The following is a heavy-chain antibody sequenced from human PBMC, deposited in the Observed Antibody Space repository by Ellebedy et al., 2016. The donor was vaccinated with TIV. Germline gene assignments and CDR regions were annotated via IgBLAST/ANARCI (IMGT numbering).Heavy chain of an antibody. CDR1: GGSISNYF. J-gene: IGHJ6*02. CDR3: AREYYDILTGYQNSMDV. Sequence: SETLSLTCTVSGGSISNYFWNWIRQPPGKGLEWIGYIYNNGNTNYNPSLKSRVTISVDTSTNQVSLNLSSLTAADTAVYYCAREYYDILTGYQNSMDVWGQGTTVTVSS. D-gene: IGHD3-9*01. V-gene: IGHV4-59*01. CDR2: IYNNGNT.